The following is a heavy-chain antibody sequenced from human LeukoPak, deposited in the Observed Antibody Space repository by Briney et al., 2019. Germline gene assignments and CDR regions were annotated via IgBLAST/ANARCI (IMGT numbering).Heavy chain of an antibody. V-gene: IGHV5-51*01. CDR2: IYPGDSHT. Sequence: ESLKLFCEASGYSFTNFWVAWVRQMPGKCLEWMGRIYPGDSHTRYSPPLQSHVTILSDQSITTAHLQSCGLQASATAMYYCARLPIQVGPFDFWGQGTLVTVSS. CDR3: ARLPIQVGPFDF. CDR1: GYSFTNFW. J-gene: IGHJ4*02.